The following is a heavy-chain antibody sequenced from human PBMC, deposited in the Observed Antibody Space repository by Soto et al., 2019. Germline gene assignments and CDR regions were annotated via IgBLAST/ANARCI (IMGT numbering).Heavy chain of an antibody. Sequence: QVQLVQSGAEVKKPGASVKVSCKASGYTFSNYATHWVRQAPGQRLEWMGWINAGNGKTKYSQNFQGRVTITRDTSASTAYMELSSLSSEDTAVYYCANNGDYYYYGMDVWGQGTTVTVSS. CDR2: INAGNGKT. V-gene: IGHV1-3*01. J-gene: IGHJ6*02. CDR1: GYTFSNYA. D-gene: IGHD4-17*01. CDR3: ANNGDYYYYGMDV.